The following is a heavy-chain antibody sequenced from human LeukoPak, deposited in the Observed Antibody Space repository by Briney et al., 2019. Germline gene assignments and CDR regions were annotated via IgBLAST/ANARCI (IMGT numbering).Heavy chain of an antibody. Sequence: SETLSLTCPVSGGSISSYYWSWIRQPPGKGLEWIGYIYYSGSTNYNPSLKSRVTISVDTSKNQFSLKLSSVTAADTAVYYCARERGIAARAPYNWFDPWGQGTLVTVSS. CDR1: GGSISSYY. V-gene: IGHV4-59*01. D-gene: IGHD6-6*01. J-gene: IGHJ5*02. CDR2: IYYSGST. CDR3: ARERGIAARAPYNWFDP.